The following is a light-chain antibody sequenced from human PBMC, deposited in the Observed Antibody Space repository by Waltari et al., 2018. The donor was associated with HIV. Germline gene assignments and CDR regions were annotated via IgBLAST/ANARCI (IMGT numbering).Light chain of an antibody. V-gene: IGKV3-15*01. Sequence: EIVMTQSPATLSVSPGERATLSCRASQSVSRNLAWFQHKPGQAPRLLIYGASTRATGIPARFSCSGSGTEFTLTINSLQSEDFAVYYCQQYIIWPPETFGQGTKVEIK. CDR1: QSVSRN. CDR3: QQYIIWPPET. J-gene: IGKJ1*01. CDR2: GAS.